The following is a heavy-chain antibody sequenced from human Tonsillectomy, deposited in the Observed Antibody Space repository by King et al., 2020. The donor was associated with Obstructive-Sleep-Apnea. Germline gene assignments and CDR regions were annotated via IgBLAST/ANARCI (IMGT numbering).Heavy chain of an antibody. CDR2: IYYSGST. D-gene: IGHD3-22*01. J-gene: IGHJ4*02. Sequence: QLQESGPGLVKPSETLSLTCTVSGGSISSSNYYWGWIRQPPGKGLEWIGSIYYSGSTYYNPSLRSRVTISVDTSKNQFSLKLSSVTAADTAVYYCARGWPIGVSGRVDYWGQGTLVTVSS. V-gene: IGHV4-39*07. CDR1: GGSISSSNYY. CDR3: ARGWPIGVSGRVDY.